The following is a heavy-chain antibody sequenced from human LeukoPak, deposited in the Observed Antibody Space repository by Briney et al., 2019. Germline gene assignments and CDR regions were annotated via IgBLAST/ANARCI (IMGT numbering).Heavy chain of an antibody. CDR3: AKMGGGYSASSYYFDP. CDR2: IYYSGST. V-gene: IGHV4-39*01. J-gene: IGHJ5*02. CDR1: GGSITSSSYS. D-gene: IGHD2/OR15-2a*01. Sequence: SETLSLTCTVSGGSITSSSYSWGWIRQPPGTGLEWLGSIYYSGSTYYNPSLKSRVTISVDTSKNQFSLKLSSVTAADTAVYHCAKMGGGYSASSYYFDPWGQGTLVTVSS.